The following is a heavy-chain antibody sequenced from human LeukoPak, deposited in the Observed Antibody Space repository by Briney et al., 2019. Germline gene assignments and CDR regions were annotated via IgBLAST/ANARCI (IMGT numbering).Heavy chain of an antibody. V-gene: IGHV4-34*01. D-gene: IGHD5-12*01. CDR1: GGSFSGYY. Sequence: SETLSLTCAVYGGSFSGYYWCWIRQPPGKGLEWIGEINHSGSTNYNPSLKSRVTISVDTSKNQFSLKLSSVTAADTAVYYYAGRTNSGYDSHWYFDLWGRGTLVTVSS. CDR2: INHSGST. J-gene: IGHJ2*01. CDR3: AGRTNSGYDSHWYFDL.